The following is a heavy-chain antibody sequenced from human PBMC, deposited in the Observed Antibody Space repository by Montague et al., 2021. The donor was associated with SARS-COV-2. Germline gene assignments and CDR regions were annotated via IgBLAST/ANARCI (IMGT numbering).Heavy chain of an antibody. CDR3: ARVWFGEPRTGGGLDV. CDR2: IYFTGST. V-gene: IGHV4-59*01. Sequence: SETLSLTCTVSGGSIGTSYWTWIWQRPGKGLEWIGDIYFTGSTNYSSTLKVRVTISVDTSNNNFSLSLRSVTGADTAVYYCARVWFGEPRTGGGLDVWGPGTPVTGSS. D-gene: IGHD3-10*01. CDR1: GGSIGTSY. J-gene: IGHJ6*02.